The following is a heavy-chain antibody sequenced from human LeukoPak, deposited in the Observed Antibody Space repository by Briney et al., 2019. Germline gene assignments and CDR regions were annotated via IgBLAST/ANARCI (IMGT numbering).Heavy chain of an antibody. Sequence: SETLSLTCAVSGGSISSGYYWGWIRQPPGKGLEWIGSIYHSGSTYYNPSLKSRVTISVDTSKNQFSLKLSSVTAADTAVYYCARALIAAAGNFDYWGQGTLVTVSS. CDR1: GGSISSGYY. CDR3: ARALIAAAGNFDY. D-gene: IGHD6-13*01. CDR2: IYHSGST. J-gene: IGHJ4*02. V-gene: IGHV4-38-2*01.